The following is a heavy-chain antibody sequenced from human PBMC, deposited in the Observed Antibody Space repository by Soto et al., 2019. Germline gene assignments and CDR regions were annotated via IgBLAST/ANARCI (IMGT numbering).Heavy chain of an antibody. D-gene: IGHD3-10*01. V-gene: IGHV3-30*04. J-gene: IGHJ4*02. Sequence: PGGSLRLSCAASGFTFSNYTMHWVRQAPGKGLEWVALISYDEIDKYFADAVKGRFTISRDNSKNTLYLQMDSLRAEDTAVYYCAGRSGRSDYWRRRTLVTVSS. CDR3: AGRSGRSDY. CDR2: ISYDEIDK. CDR1: GFTFSNYT.